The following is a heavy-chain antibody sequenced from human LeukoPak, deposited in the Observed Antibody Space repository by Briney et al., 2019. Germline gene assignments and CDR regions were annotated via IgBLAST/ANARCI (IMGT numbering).Heavy chain of an antibody. CDR2: IYYSGST. D-gene: IGHD2-15*01. CDR3: ASIVVVVAVWGRGTWFDP. V-gene: IGHV4-39*07. CDR1: GGSISSCSYY. J-gene: IGHJ5*02. Sequence: SETLSLTCTVSGGSISSCSYYWGWIRQPPGKGLEWIGSIYYSGSTYYNPSLKSRVAISVDTSKNQFSLKLSSVTAADTAVYYCASIVVVVAVWGRGTWFDPWGQGTLVTVSS.